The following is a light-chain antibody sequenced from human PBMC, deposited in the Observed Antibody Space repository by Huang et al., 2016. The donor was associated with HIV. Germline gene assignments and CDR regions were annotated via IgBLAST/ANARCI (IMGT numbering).Light chain of an antibody. V-gene: IGKV4-1*01. CDR3: QQYYSTPNT. CDR1: QSVFYSSNNKNY. J-gene: IGKJ2*01. Sequence: DIVMTQSPDSVPVSLGERATINCKSSQSVFYSSNNKNYLAWYQHKSGRPPKLLIYWACTRETGVPDRFNGSGSGTDFTLTISSLQAEDVAVYYCQQYYSTPNTFGQGTRLDIK. CDR2: WAC.